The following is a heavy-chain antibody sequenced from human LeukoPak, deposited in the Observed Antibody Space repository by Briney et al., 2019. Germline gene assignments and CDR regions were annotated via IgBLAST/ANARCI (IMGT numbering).Heavy chain of an antibody. CDR1: GGSISSYY. Sequence: MPSETLSLTCTVSGGSISSYYWSWIRQPPGKGLEWIGYIYYSGSTNYNPSLKSRVTISVDTSKNQFSLKLSSVTAADTAVYYCARAPCGGSCPTGDWFDPWGQGTLVTVSS. J-gene: IGHJ5*02. D-gene: IGHD2-15*01. CDR3: ARAPCGGSCPTGDWFDP. V-gene: IGHV4-59*01. CDR2: IYYSGST.